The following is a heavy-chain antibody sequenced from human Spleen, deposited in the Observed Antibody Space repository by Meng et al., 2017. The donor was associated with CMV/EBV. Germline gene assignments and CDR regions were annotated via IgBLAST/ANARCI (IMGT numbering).Heavy chain of an antibody. CDR2: IYSGGST. V-gene: IGHV3-53*01. Sequence: GESLKISCAASGLTVSSSYMTWVRQAPGKGLEWVSVIYSGGSTYYADSVKGRFTISRDNSKDTLYLQMNSLRAEDTAIYYCAKGRYYYDSSGYVSDYWGQGTLVTVSS. CDR3: AKGRYYYDSSGYVSDY. CDR1: GLTVSSSY. D-gene: IGHD3-22*01. J-gene: IGHJ4*02.